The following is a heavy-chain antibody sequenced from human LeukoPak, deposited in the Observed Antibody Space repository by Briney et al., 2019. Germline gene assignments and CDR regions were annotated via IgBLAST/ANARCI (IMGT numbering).Heavy chain of an antibody. D-gene: IGHD6-19*01. V-gene: IGHV3-33*08. CDR2: IWYDGSNK. CDR3: ARSASSGWSASFDY. Sequence: PGRSLRLSCAASGFTFSSYAMSWVRQAPGKGLEWVAVIWYDGSNKYYADSVKGRFTISRDNSKNTLYLQMNSLRAEDTAVYYCARSASSGWSASFDYWGQGTLVTVSS. J-gene: IGHJ4*02. CDR1: GFTFSSYA.